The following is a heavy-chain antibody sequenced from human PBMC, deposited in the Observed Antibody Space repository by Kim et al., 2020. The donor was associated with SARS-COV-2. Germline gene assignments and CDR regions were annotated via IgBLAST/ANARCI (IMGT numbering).Heavy chain of an antibody. D-gene: IGHD5-18*01. CDR2: IWSDGSQK. Sequence: GGSLRLSCAASGFTFDSYGMHWVRQGQGKGLEWVAIIWSDGSQKYSAASVRGRFTISRDNSKSMLYLQMNSLRAEDTAVYYCARVFDTHYFDLWGRGTLVTVSS. CDR3: ARVFDTHYFDL. J-gene: IGHJ2*01. CDR1: GFTFDSYG. V-gene: IGHV3-33*01.